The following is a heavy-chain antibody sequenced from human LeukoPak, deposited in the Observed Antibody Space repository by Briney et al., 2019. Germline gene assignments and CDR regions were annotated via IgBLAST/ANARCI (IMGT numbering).Heavy chain of an antibody. V-gene: IGHV3-23*01. CDR3: ARGYSSYYPDAFDI. CDR2: ISGSGGST. CDR1: GFTFSSYG. J-gene: IGHJ3*02. D-gene: IGHD5-12*01. Sequence: GGSLRLSCAASGFTFSSYGMSWVRQAPGKGLEWVSAISGSGGSTYYADSVKGRFTISRDNAKNSLYLQVNSLRAEDTAVYYCARGYSSYYPDAFDIWGQGTMVTVSS.